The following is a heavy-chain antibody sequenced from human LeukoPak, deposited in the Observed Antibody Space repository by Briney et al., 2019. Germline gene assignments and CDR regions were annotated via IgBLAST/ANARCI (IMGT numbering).Heavy chain of an antibody. CDR3: ARGKGYHYYSSGYFHYGLYFDY. Sequence: SETLSLTCTLPGGSISSYYWSWIRHTPGKGVGWIGHIYFSGGASNNPSLKSRVTISVETSTKTSCLNMRSMSGADTTGYYSARGKGYHYYSSGYFHYGLYFDYWGQGTLGTVSS. CDR1: GGSISSYY. D-gene: IGHD3-22*01. CDR2: IYFSGGA. J-gene: IGHJ4*02. V-gene: IGHV4-59*01.